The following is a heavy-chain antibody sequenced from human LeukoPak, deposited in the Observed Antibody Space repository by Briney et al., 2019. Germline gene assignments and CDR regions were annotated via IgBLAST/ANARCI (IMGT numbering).Heavy chain of an antibody. V-gene: IGHV1-8*01. J-gene: IGHJ4*02. CDR3: ARAYYYDSSGYWFFGGY. CDR2: MNPNSGNT. D-gene: IGHD3-22*01. CDR1: GYTFTSYD. Sequence: ASVKVSCKASGYTFTSYDINWVRQATGQGLEWMGWMNPNSGNTGYAQKFQGRVTMTRDTSISTAYMELSSLRSEDTAVYYCARAYYYDSSGYWFFGGYWGQGTLVTVSS.